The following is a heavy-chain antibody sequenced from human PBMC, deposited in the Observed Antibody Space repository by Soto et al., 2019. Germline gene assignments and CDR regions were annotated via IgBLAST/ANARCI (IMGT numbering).Heavy chain of an antibody. V-gene: IGHV3-33*01. D-gene: IGHD3-10*01. CDR2: IWYDGSNK. CDR3: ARDAFAFHVTMVRGVQPRRTIPMGAFWFDP. CDR1: GFTFSSYG. Sequence: GGSLRLSCAASGFTFSSYGMHWVRQAPGKGLEWVAVIWYDGSNKYYADSVKGRFTISRDNSKNTLYLQMNSLRAEDTAVYYCARDAFAFHVTMVRGVQPRRTIPMGAFWFDPWGQGTLVTVSS. J-gene: IGHJ5*02.